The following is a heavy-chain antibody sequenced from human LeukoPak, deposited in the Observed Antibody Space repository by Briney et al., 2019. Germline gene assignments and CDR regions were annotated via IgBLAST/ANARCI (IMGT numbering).Heavy chain of an antibody. D-gene: IGHD2-2*01. J-gene: IGHJ4*02. Sequence: KAGGSLRLSCAASGFTFDSYGMNWVRQAPGKGLECMSSISSSSTYIYYADSVKGRFTISRDNAKNSLYLQMNSLRAEDTAVYYCARAYCSSTRCSYYFDSWGQGTLVTVSS. CDR1: GFTFDSYG. CDR2: ISSSSTYI. V-gene: IGHV3-21*01. CDR3: ARAYCSSTRCSYYFDS.